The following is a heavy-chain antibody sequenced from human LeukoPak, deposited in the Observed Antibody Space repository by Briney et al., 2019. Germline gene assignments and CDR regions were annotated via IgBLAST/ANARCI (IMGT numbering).Heavy chain of an antibody. D-gene: IGHD1-26*01. CDR1: GFTFSSYG. CDR2: IWYDGSNK. J-gene: IGHJ4*02. V-gene: IGHV3-33*01. Sequence: GGSLRLSCAASGFTFSSYGMHWVRQAPGKGLEWVAVIWYDGSNKYYADSVKGRFTISRDNSKNTLYLQMDSLRADDTAVYYCARYSGSYYYPPAWDLWGQGTLVTVSS. CDR3: ARYSGSYYYPPAWDL.